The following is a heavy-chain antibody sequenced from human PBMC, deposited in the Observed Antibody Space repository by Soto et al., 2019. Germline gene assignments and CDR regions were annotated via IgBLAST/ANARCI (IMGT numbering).Heavy chain of an antibody. D-gene: IGHD6-19*01. CDR3: ARDLTIKRHIAVAGPSDY. CDR1: GYTFTSYY. V-gene: IGHV1-46*03. CDR2: INPSGGST. J-gene: IGHJ4*02. Sequence: ASVKVSCKASGYTFTSYYMHWGRQAPGQGLEWMGIINPSGGSTSYAQKFQGRVTMTRDTSTSTVYMELSSLRSEDTAVYYCARDLTIKRHIAVAGPSDYWGQGTLVTVSS.